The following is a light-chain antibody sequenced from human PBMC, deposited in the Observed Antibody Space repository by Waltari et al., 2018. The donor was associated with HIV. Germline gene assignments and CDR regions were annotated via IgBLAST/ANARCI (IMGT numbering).Light chain of an antibody. CDR3: SSYTRQISVA. CDR1: SDDIGAYNH. CDR2: AVR. V-gene: IGLV2-14*01. J-gene: IGLJ2*01. Sequence: QSALTHPPSVSGSPGQSLTITCTGTSDDIGAYNHVSWYQQYIDEPPKLLIFAVRNRPSGVSGRFSASKSGNTASLTITGLQSDDEAIYYCSSYTRQISVAFGGGTRVTV.